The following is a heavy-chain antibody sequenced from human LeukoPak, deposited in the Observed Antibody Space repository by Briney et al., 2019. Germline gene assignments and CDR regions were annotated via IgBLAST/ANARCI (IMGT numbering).Heavy chain of an antibody. J-gene: IGHJ5*02. V-gene: IGHV3-74*01. Sequence: PGGSLRLSCADSGFTFSRYWMHWVSQTPGKGLVWVSCISADGSVTRYADSVKGRFTISRDNTKSTLYLQMHSLRAEDTAVYYCATAGGDGSRMGFDPWGQGTLVTVSS. D-gene: IGHD2-15*01. CDR1: GFTFSRYW. CDR2: ISADGSVT. CDR3: ATAGGDGSRMGFDP.